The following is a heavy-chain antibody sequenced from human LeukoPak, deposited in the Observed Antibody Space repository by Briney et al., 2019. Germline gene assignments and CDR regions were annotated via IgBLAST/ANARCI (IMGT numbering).Heavy chain of an antibody. Sequence: GRSLRLSCAASGFTFSSYGMHWVRQAPGKGLEWVAVISYDGSNKYYADSVKGRFTISRDNSKNTLYLQMNSLRAEDTAVYYCAKDPGFKSYGYFFGYWGQGTLVTVSS. CDR1: GFTFSSYG. J-gene: IGHJ4*02. CDR2: ISYDGSNK. V-gene: IGHV3-30*18. CDR3: AKDPGFKSYGYFFGY. D-gene: IGHD5-18*01.